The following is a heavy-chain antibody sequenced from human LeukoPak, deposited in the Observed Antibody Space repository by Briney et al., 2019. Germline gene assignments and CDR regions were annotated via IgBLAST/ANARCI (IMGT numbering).Heavy chain of an antibody. CDR3: ARDNEAAVAAHYFDY. CDR1: GYTFTSYY. Sequence: ASVKVSCKASGYTFTSYYMHWVRQAPGQGLEWMGIINPSGGSTSYAQKFQGRVTMTRDTSTSTVYMELSSLRSEDTAVYYCARDNEAAVAAHYFDYWGQGTLVTVSS. J-gene: IGHJ4*02. V-gene: IGHV1-46*01. D-gene: IGHD6-19*01. CDR2: INPSGGST.